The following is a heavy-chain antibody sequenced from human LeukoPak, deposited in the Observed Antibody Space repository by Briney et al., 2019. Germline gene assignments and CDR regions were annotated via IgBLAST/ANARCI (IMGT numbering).Heavy chain of an antibody. CDR3: AREGGIVVG. CDR1: GGSISSYY. CDR2: IYYSGST. Sequence: SETLSLTCTVSGGSISSYYWSWIRQPPGKGLEWIGYIYYSGSTNYNPSLKSRVTLSVDTSKNQFSLKLSSVTAADTAVYYCAREGGIVVGWGQGTLVTVSS. V-gene: IGHV4-59*01. J-gene: IGHJ4*02. D-gene: IGHD3-22*01.